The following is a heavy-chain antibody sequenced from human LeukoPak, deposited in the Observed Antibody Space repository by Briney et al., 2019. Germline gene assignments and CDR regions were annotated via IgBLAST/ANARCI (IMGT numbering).Heavy chain of an antibody. Sequence: GGSLRLSCAASGFTFSSYWMSWVRQAPGKGLEWVANIKQDGSEKYYVDSVKGRFTISRDNAKNSLYLQMNSLRAEDTAVYYCARDLSSGCFDYWGQGTLVTVSP. D-gene: IGHD6-19*01. V-gene: IGHV3-7*01. CDR2: IKQDGSEK. CDR1: GFTFSSYW. J-gene: IGHJ4*02. CDR3: ARDLSSGCFDY.